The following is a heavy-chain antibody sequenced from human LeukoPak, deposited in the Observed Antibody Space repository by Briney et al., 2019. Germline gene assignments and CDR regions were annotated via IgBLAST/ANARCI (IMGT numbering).Heavy chain of an antibody. V-gene: IGHV1-2*02. CDR3: ARDFGGTDALWFGELFAQWFDP. CDR2: INPNSGGT. CDR1: GYTFTGYY. J-gene: IGHJ5*02. D-gene: IGHD3-10*01. Sequence: GASVKVSCKASGYTFTGYYMHWVRQAPGQGREWMGWINPNSGGTNYAQKFQGRVTMTRATSISTAYMELSRLRSDDTAVYYCARDFGGTDALWFGELFAQWFDPWGQGTLVTVSS.